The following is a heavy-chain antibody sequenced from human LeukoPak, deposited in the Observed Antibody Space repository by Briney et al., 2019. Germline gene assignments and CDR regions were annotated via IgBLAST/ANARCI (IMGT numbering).Heavy chain of an antibody. Sequence: ASVKVSCKASGYTFTSYDINWVRQATGQGLEWMGWMNPNSGNTGYAQKFQGRVTMTRNTSISTAYMELSSLRSEDTAVYYCARALSIAVAGTLGYWGQETLVTVSS. V-gene: IGHV1-8*01. J-gene: IGHJ4*02. CDR3: ARALSIAVAGTLGY. CDR1: GYTFTSYD. CDR2: MNPNSGNT. D-gene: IGHD6-19*01.